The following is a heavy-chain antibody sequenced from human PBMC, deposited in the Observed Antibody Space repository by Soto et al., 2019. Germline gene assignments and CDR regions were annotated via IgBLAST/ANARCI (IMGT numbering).Heavy chain of an antibody. V-gene: IGHV1-18*04. CDR2: ISAYNGNT. Sequence: ASVKVSCKASGYTFTSYGISWVRQAPGQGLEWMGWISAYNGNTNYAQKLQGRVTMTTDTSTSTAYMELRSLRSDDTAVYDCARALGSSGSFVYYYGMDVWGQGTTVTVSS. CDR3: ARALGSSGSFVYYYGMDV. J-gene: IGHJ6*02. CDR1: GYTFTSYG. D-gene: IGHD3-10*01.